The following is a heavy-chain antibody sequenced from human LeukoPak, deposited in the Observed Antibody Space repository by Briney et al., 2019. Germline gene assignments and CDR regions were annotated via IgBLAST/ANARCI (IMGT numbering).Heavy chain of an antibody. CDR1: GFTFSRYA. J-gene: IGHJ4*02. CDR2: IANDGRDK. Sequence: GGSQRLSCAASGFTFSRYAMHWVRRAPGKGLEWVAVIANDGRDKHSTDSVKGRFTITRDNAKNTVYLQMNSLRVEDTAVYYCAKDQQIVSAKYYFDSWGQGILVTVSS. D-gene: IGHD1/OR15-1a*01. V-gene: IGHV3-30*18. CDR3: AKDQQIVSAKYYFDS.